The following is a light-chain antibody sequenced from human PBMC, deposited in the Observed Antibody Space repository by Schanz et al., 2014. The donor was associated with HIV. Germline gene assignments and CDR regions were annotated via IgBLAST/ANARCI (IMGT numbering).Light chain of an antibody. CDR3: QQSAGDPT. CDR1: QSISRF. J-gene: IGKJ5*01. V-gene: IGKV1-39*01. CDR2: AAS. Sequence: DIQMTQSPSSLSASVGDRVTITCRASQSISRFLNWYQQKPGKAPNLLIYAASSLQSGVPSRFSGSGSGTDFTLTISSLQPEDSAVYFCQQSAGDPTFGQGTRLEIK.